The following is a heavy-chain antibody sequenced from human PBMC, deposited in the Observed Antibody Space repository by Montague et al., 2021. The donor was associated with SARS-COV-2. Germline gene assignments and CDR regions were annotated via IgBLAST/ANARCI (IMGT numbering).Heavy chain of an antibody. CDR1: GFSLSTSGVG. CDR3: AAHGITGWAFDY. J-gene: IGHJ4*02. D-gene: IGHD1-20*01. V-gene: IGHV2-5*01. CDR2: IYWYDDK. Sequence: PALVKPTQTLTLTCTFSGFSLSTSGVGVGWIRQPPGKALEWLALIYWYDDKRYSPSLKSRLTITKDTSKTQVVLTMTNMDPEDTATYYCAAHGITGWAFDYWGQGTLVTVAS.